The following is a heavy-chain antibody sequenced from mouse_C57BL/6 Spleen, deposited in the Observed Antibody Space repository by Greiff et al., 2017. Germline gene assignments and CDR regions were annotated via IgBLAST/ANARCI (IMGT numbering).Heavy chain of an antibody. D-gene: IGHD2-1*01. V-gene: IGHV1-82*01. CDR1: GYAFSSSW. J-gene: IGHJ2*01. Sequence: QVQLQQSGPELVKPGASVKISCKASGYAFSSSWMNWVKQRPGTGLEWIGRIYPGDGDTNYNGKFKGKATLTADKSSSTAYMQLSSLTSEDSAVYFCARYPIYYGNYYFDYWGQGTTLTVSS. CDR3: ARYPIYYGNYYFDY. CDR2: IYPGDGDT.